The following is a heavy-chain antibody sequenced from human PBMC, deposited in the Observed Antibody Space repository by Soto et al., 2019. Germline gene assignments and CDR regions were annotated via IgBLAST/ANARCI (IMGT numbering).Heavy chain of an antibody. CDR2: IYYSGST. Sequence: SETLSLTCTVSGGSISSSSYYWGWIRQPPGKGLEWIGSIYYSGSTYYNPSLKSRVTISVDTSKNQFSLKLSSVTAADTAVYYCARHQKGLGRKGSPLFDYWGQGTLVTVSS. CDR1: GGSISSSSYY. CDR3: ARHQKGLGRKGSPLFDY. V-gene: IGHV4-39*01. J-gene: IGHJ4*02. D-gene: IGHD3-3*01.